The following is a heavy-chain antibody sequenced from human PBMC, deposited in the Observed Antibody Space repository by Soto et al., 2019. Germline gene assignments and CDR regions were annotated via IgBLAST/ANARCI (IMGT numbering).Heavy chain of an antibody. D-gene: IGHD7-27*01. Sequence: GGSLRLSCAASGFTFSSYAVSWVRQPPGKGLEWVSAISGSGGSTYYADSVKGRFTTSRDNSKNTLYLQMNSLRAEDTAVYYCAKPTGVSAGVDYWGQGTLVTVSS. J-gene: IGHJ4*02. CDR3: AKPTGVSAGVDY. CDR1: GFTFSSYA. CDR2: ISGSGGST. V-gene: IGHV3-23*01.